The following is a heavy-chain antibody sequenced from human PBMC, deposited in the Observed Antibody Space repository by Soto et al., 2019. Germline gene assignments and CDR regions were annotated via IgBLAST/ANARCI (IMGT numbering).Heavy chain of an antibody. V-gene: IGHV3-48*01. J-gene: IGHJ4*02. Sequence: GGSLRLSCAASGFTFSSYNMNWVRQPPGKGLEWVSYISSSDSSDSFIYYADSVKGRFTISRDNAQNSLYLQMDSLRAEDTAVYYCARGTSYDYWGQGTLVTVSS. CDR3: ARGTSYDY. D-gene: IGHD1-1*01. CDR2: ISSSDSSDSFI. CDR1: GFTFSSYN.